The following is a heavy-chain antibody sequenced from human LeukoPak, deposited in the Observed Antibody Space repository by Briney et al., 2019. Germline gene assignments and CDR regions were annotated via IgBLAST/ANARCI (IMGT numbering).Heavy chain of an antibody. V-gene: IGHV1-46*01. CDR3: HVSWGIVVVPAAIGVGLGDY. CDR2: INPSGCST. Sequence: ASVKVSCKASGYTFTSYYMHWVRQAPGQGLEWMGIINPSGCSTSYAQKFQGRVTMTMDTSTSTVYMELSSLRSEDTAVYYCHVSWGIVVVPAAIGVGLGDYWGQGTLVTVSS. D-gene: IGHD2-2*02. CDR1: GYTFTSYY. J-gene: IGHJ4*02.